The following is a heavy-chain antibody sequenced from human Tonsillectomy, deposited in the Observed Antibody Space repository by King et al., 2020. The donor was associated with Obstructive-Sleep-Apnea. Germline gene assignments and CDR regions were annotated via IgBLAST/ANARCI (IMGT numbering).Heavy chain of an antibody. CDR1: GFTFNSYA. J-gene: IGHJ3*02. V-gene: IGHV3-30*18. Sequence: VQLVESGGGVVQPGTSLRLSCAASGFTFNSYAMHWVRQAPGRGLEWVAVISYDRSNKYYGDAVKGRFTISRDNSKNLLYLQMSSLRTEDTSVYYCAKADGDFSYHGFDIWGQGTMVTVSS. CDR2: ISYDRSNK. D-gene: IGHD2-21*01. CDR3: AKADGDFSYHGFDI.